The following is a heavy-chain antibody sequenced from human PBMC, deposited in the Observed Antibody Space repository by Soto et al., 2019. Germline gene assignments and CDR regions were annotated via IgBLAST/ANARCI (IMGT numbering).Heavy chain of an antibody. CDR1: GFSLSPYW. V-gene: IGHV3-74*03. D-gene: IGHD3-16*01. Sequence: DLEESGGGSVQPGGSLRLSCAASGFSLSPYWMHWVRQAPGRGLEWVSRLSSDGVGAAYADSVKGRFFLSRDNARNTLFLQMNSLRADDTAVYYCARDVGGPDYWGRGTSVTVSS. J-gene: IGHJ4*02. CDR3: ARDVGGPDY. CDR2: LSSDGVGA.